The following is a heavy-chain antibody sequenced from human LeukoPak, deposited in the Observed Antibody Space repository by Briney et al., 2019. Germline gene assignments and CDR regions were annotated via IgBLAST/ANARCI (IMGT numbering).Heavy chain of an antibody. J-gene: IGHJ4*02. CDR1: GGTFSSYA. Sequence: ASVKVSCKASGGTFSSYAISWVRQAPGQGLEWMGGIIPIFGTANYAQKFQGRVTITADESTSTAYMGLSSLRSEDTAVYYCARALRFLEWLFSGWGQGTLVTVSS. V-gene: IGHV1-69*13. CDR3: ARALRFLEWLFSG. CDR2: IIPIFGTA. D-gene: IGHD3-3*01.